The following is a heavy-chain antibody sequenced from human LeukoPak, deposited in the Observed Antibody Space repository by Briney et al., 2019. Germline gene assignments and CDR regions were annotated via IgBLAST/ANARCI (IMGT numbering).Heavy chain of an antibody. CDR3: AREGSYGMDV. CDR1: GDSVSSNSAA. J-gene: IGHJ6*02. V-gene: IGHV6-1*01. CDR2: TYYRSKWYN. Sequence: KTSQTLSLTCALSGDSVSSNSAAWNCIRQSPSRGLEGLGRTYYRSKWYNDYAESVKSRLTINPDTSKNQLSLQLNSVTPEDTAVYFCAREGSYGMDVWGQGTTVTVSS.